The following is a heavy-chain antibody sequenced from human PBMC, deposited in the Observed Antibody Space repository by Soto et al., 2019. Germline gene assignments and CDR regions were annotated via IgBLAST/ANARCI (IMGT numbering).Heavy chain of an antibody. CDR1: GFTFSSYW. CDR3: ARVARGSGLDAFDI. J-gene: IGHJ3*02. V-gene: IGHV3-7*05. D-gene: IGHD3-10*01. CDR2: IKQDGSEK. Sequence: GGSLRLSCAASGFTFSSYWMSWVRQAPGKGLEWVANIKQDGSEKYYVDSVKGRFTISRDNAKNSLYLQMNSLRAEDTAVYYCARVARGSGLDAFDIWGQGTMVTVSS.